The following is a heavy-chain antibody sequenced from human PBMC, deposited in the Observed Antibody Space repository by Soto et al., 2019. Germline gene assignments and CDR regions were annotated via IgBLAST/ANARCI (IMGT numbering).Heavy chain of an antibody. D-gene: IGHD3-16*01. Sequence: VQLVESGGGLIQPGGSLRLSCAASGFTVSNNHMTWVRQAAGKGLELVSFIHGGGSTSYADSVKGRFTISRDNSKYTLYHQMDSLRAEDTAKYYCVGRLTTAASVDYWGRGNLVTVSS. CDR1: GFTVSNNH. V-gene: IGHV3-53*01. J-gene: IGHJ4*02. CDR2: IHGGGST. CDR3: VGRLTTAASVDY.